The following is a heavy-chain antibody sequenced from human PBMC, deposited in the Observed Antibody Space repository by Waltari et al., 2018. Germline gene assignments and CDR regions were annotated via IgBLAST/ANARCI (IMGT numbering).Heavy chain of an antibody. V-gene: IGHV3-53*01. CDR3: ARDSRQQLATFDY. J-gene: IGHJ4*02. CDR1: GFTVSSNY. Sequence: EVQLVESGGGLIQPGGSLRLSCAASGFTVSSNYMSWVRQAPGKGLEWVSVIYSGGRTYYADSVKGRFTSSRDNSKNTLYLQRNSLRAEDTAVYYCARDSRQQLATFDYWGQGTLVTVSS. D-gene: IGHD6-13*01. CDR2: IYSGGRT.